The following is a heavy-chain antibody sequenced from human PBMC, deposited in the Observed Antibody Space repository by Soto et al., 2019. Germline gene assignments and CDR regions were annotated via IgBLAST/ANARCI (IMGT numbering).Heavy chain of an antibody. Sequence: SEILCHTCTVSGGYISSYYWSWIRQTPGKGLEWIGYIYYSGSTNYNPSLKSRVTISVDTSKNQFSLKLSSVTAADAAVYYCAGGIFGVVIGSLDVWGKGTTVTVSS. CDR1: GGYISSYY. CDR2: IYYSGST. V-gene: IGHV4-59*01. D-gene: IGHD3-3*01. CDR3: AGGIFGVVIGSLDV. J-gene: IGHJ6*04.